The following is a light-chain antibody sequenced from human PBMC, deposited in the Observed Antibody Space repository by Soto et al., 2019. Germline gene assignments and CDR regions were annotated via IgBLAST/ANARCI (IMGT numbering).Light chain of an antibody. CDR3: QQYGSSTLFT. CDR2: GAS. V-gene: IGKV3-20*01. J-gene: IGKJ3*01. CDR1: QSVSSSY. Sequence: EIVLTQSPGTLSLSPGERATLSCRASQSVSSSYLAWYQQKPGQAPRLLIYGASSRATGIPDRFSGSGSGTDFTLTISRLEPEDFAVYYCQQYGSSTLFTFGHGTKVDIK.